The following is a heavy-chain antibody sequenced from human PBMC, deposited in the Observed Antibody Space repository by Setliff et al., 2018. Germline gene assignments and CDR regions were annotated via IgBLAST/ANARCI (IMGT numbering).Heavy chain of an antibody. V-gene: IGHV1-2*06. CDR1: GYTFTSYG. CDR2: INPSSGAT. CDR3: ARDGGGDSDAFDI. D-gene: IGHD3-16*01. Sequence: ASVKVSCKASGYTFTSYGISWVRQAPGQGLEWMGRINPSSGATIYAQKFQGRVTMTSDTSISTAYMELGRLRSDDTAVYFCARDGGGDSDAFDIWGQGTMVTVS. J-gene: IGHJ3*02.